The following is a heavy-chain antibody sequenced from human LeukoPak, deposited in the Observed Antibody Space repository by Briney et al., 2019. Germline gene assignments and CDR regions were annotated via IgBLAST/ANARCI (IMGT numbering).Heavy chain of an antibody. CDR3: AHWETRARFQQ. V-gene: IGHV3-23*01. CDR2: ISGGGITI. Sequence: GGSLRLSCTASGFTFSNYAMSWVRQAPGKGLEWVSAISGGGITIDYADSVKGRFTISSDNSKNTLYLQMNSLRAEDTALYYCAHWETRARFQQWGQGTLVTVSS. J-gene: IGHJ1*01. CDR1: GFTFSNYA. D-gene: IGHD1-26*01.